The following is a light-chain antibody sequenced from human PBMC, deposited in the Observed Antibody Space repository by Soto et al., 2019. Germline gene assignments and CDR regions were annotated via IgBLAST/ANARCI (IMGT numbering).Light chain of an antibody. CDR1: SGHSNYA. CDR2: VNSDGSH. CDR3: QTWDTGIVL. V-gene: IGLV4-69*01. Sequence: QLVLTQSPSASASLGASVKLTCTLSSGHSNYAIAWHQQLPEKGPRYLMKVNSDGSHSKGDGIPDRFSGSSSGAERYLTISSLQPEDEADYYCQTWDTGIVLFGGGTKLTVL. J-gene: IGLJ2*01.